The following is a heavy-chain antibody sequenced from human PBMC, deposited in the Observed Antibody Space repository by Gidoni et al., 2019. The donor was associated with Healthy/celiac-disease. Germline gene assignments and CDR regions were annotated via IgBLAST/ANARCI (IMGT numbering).Heavy chain of an antibody. V-gene: IGHV1-46*01. CDR3: ARDDDYSNWVFRPETNYYGMDV. D-gene: IGHD4-4*01. Sequence: QVQLVQSGAEVKKPGASVKVSCKASGYTFTSYYMHWVRQAPGQGLEWMGIINPSGGSTSYAQKFQGRVTMTRDTSTSTVYMELSSLRSEDTAVYYCARDDDYSNWVFRPETNYYGMDVWGQGTTVTVSS. CDR2: INPSGGST. CDR1: GYTFTSYY. J-gene: IGHJ6*02.